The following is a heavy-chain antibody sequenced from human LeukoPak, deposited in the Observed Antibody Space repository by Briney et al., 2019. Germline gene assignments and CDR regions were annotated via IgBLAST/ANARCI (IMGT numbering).Heavy chain of an antibody. Sequence: SETLSLTCTVSGGSISSSSYYWGWIRQPPGKGLEWIGSIYYSGSTYYNPSLKSRVTISVDTSKNQFSLKLSSVTAADTAVYYCARRYYYDSSGYLNWYFDLWGRGTLVTVSS. D-gene: IGHD3-22*01. V-gene: IGHV4-39*01. CDR3: ARRYYYDSSGYLNWYFDL. CDR2: IYYSGST. CDR1: GGSISSSSYY. J-gene: IGHJ2*01.